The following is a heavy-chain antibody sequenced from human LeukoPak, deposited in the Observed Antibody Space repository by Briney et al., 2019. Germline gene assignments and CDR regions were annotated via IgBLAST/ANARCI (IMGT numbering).Heavy chain of an antibody. CDR1: GFTFSSYG. D-gene: IGHD1-20*01. Sequence: GGSLRLSCAASGFTFSSYGMHWVRQAPGKGLEWVAFIRYDKSNKYYADSVRGRFSISRDNSKNTLFLQMNSLRADDTSMYYCVTDLHGINWYVYWGQGTLVIVSS. V-gene: IGHV3-30*02. CDR2: IRYDKSNK. CDR3: VTDLHGINWYVY. J-gene: IGHJ4*02.